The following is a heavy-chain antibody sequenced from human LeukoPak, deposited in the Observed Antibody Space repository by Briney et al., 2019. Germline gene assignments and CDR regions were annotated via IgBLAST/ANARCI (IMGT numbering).Heavy chain of an antibody. CDR2: ISSSSSTI. CDR3: ARRGGYGDPQVFDY. J-gene: IGHJ4*02. Sequence: GGSLRLSCAASGFTFSSYSMNWVRQAPGKGLEWISYISSSSSTIYYADSVKGRFTISRDNAKNSLYLQMNSLRDEDTAVYYCARRGGYGDPQVFDYWGQGTLVTVSS. D-gene: IGHD4-17*01. CDR1: GFTFSSYS. V-gene: IGHV3-48*02.